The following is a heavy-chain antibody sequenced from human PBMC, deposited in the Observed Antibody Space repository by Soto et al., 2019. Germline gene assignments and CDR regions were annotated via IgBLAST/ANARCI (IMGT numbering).Heavy chain of an antibody. CDR2: IYPGDSDT. CDR1: GYSFTSYW. Sequence: GESLKISCKGSGYSFTSYWIGWVRQMPGKSLERMRIIYPGDSDTNYSPSFQGHVTISADKSISTAYLQWSSLKASDTAMYYCASSPRGYCSSTSCRELGNYYGMDVWGQGTTVTVSS. V-gene: IGHV5-51*01. CDR3: ASSPRGYCSSTSCRELGNYYGMDV. J-gene: IGHJ6*02. D-gene: IGHD2-2*01.